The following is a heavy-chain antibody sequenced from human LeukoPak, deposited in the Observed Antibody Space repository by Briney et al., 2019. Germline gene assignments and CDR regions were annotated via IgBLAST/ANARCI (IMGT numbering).Heavy chain of an antibody. CDR1: GGSISSSSYY. Sequence: PSETLSLTCTVSGGSISSSSYYWGWIRQPPGKGLEWIGSIYYSGSTYYNPSLKSRVTISVDTSKNQISLKLSSVTAADTAVYYCARRLDYYGSGSLDYWGQGTLVIVSS. CDR3: ARRLDYYGSGSLDY. D-gene: IGHD3-10*01. V-gene: IGHV4-39*07. CDR2: IYYSGST. J-gene: IGHJ4*02.